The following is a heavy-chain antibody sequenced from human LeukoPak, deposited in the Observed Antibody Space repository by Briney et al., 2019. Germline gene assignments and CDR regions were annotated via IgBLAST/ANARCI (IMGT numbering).Heavy chain of an antibody. V-gene: IGHV3-48*04. CDR1: GFTFSSYS. CDR3: ARDRAVAGPRGSAFDI. J-gene: IGHJ3*02. Sequence: AGGSLRLSCAASGFTFSSYSMNWVRQAPGKGLEWVSYISSSSSTIYYADSVKGRFTISRDNAKNSLYLQMNSLRAEDTAVHYCARDRAVAGPRGSAFDIWGQGTMVTVSS. CDR2: ISSSSSTI. D-gene: IGHD6-19*01.